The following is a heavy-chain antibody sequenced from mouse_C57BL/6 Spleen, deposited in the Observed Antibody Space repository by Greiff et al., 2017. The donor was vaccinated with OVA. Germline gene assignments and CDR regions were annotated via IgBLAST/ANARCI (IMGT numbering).Heavy chain of an antibody. CDR2: ISSGSSTI. Sequence: EVQGVESGGGLVKPGGSLKLSCAASGFTFSDYGMHWVRQAPEKGLEWVAYISSGSSTIYYADTVKGRFTISRDNAKNTLFLQMTSLRSEDTAMYYCARKAIYDSNYAMDYWGQGTSVTVSS. CDR3: ARKAIYDSNYAMDY. CDR1: GFTFSDYG. J-gene: IGHJ4*01. V-gene: IGHV5-17*01. D-gene: IGHD2-3*01.